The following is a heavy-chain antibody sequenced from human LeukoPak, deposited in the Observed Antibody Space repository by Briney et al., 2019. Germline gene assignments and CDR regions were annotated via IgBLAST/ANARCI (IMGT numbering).Heavy chain of an antibody. CDR2: IYPGDSDT. J-gene: IGHJ5*02. CDR3: ARQRCSSTSCSPNWFDP. CDR1: GYSFTSYW. Sequence: GESLQISYKGSGYSFTSYWIGWVRQMPGKGLEWMGIIYPGDSDTRYSPSFQGQVTISADKSISTAYLQWSSLKASDTAMYYCARQRCSSTSCSPNWFDPWGQGTLVTVSS. D-gene: IGHD2-2*01. V-gene: IGHV5-51*01.